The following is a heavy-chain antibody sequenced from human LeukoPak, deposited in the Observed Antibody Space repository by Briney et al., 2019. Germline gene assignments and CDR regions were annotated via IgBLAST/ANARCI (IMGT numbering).Heavy chain of an antibody. CDR3: ARDASMVRGALPFDY. Sequence: ASVKVSCKASGYTFTSYGISWVRQAPGQRLEWMGWISAYNGNTNYAQKLQGRVTMTTDTSTSTAYMELRSLRSDDTAVYYCARDASMVRGALPFDYWGQGTLVTVSS. D-gene: IGHD3-10*01. J-gene: IGHJ4*02. CDR1: GYTFTSYG. V-gene: IGHV1-18*01. CDR2: ISAYNGNT.